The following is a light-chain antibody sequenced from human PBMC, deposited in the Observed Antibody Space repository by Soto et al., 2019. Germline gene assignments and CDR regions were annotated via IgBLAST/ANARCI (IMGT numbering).Light chain of an antibody. V-gene: IGLV2-14*01. CDR3: SSYTSTGTPV. CDR2: EVT. Sequence: QSVLTQPASVSGSLGQSITMSCTGTSTDVGGYNFVSWYQQHPDKAPKLLIYEVTNRPSGVSNRFPGSKSGNTASLTISGLQAEDEADYYCSSYTSTGTPVFGTGTKVTVL. J-gene: IGLJ1*01. CDR1: STDVGGYNF.